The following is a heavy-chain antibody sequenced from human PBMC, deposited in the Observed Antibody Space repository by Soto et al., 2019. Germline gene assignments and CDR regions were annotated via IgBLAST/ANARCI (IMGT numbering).Heavy chain of an antibody. V-gene: IGHV3-21*01. CDR1: GFAFNNYG. J-gene: IGHJ5*02. CDR3: ARDPRYYYDSSGYRGLALGYNWFDP. Sequence: GGSLRLSCTVSGFAFNNYGINWVRQAPGQGLEWVSSISSSSSYIYYADSVKGRFTISRDNAKNSLYLQMNSLRAEDTAVYYCARDPRYYYDSSGYRGLALGYNWFDPWGQGTLVTVSS. CDR2: ISSSSSYI. D-gene: IGHD3-22*01.